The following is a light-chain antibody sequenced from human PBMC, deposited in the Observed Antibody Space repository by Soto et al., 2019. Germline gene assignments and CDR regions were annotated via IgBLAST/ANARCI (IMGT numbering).Light chain of an antibody. CDR3: NSYRSSNTFV. CDR2: EVS. V-gene: IGLV2-14*01. CDR1: SSDVGGYNY. J-gene: IGLJ1*01. Sequence: QSALTQPASVSGSPGQSITISCTGTSSDVGGYNYVSWYQQHPGKAPKLMMFEVSNRPSGVSHRFSGSNSGNTASLTISGLQSDDEDEYCCNSYRSSNTFVFGTGTKLTVL.